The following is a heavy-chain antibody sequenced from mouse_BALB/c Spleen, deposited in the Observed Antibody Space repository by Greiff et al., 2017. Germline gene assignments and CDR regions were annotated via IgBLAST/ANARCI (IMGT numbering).Heavy chain of an antibody. V-gene: IGHV1-9*01. D-gene: IGHD2-10*01. CDR3: ARAYYGNYDAMDY. CDR1: GYTFSSYW. J-gene: IGHJ4*01. Sequence: QVQLQQSGAELMKPGASVKISCKATGYTFSSYWIEWVKQRPGHGLEWIGEILPGSGSTNYNEKFKGKATFTADTSSNTAYMQLSSLTSEDSAVYYGARAYYGNYDAMDYWGQGTSVTVSS. CDR2: ILPGSGST.